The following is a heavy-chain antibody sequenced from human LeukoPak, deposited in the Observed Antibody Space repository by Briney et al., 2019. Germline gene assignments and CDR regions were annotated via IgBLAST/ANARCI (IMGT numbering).Heavy chain of an antibody. Sequence: ASVKVSCKASGGTFSSYAISWVRQAPGQGLEWMGRIIPILGIANYAQKFQGRVTITADKSTSTAYMELSSLRSEDTAVYYCARGRYCSSTSCYMWFDPWGQGTLVTVSS. D-gene: IGHD2-2*02. CDR2: IIPILGIA. CDR3: ARGRYCSSTSCYMWFDP. J-gene: IGHJ5*02. CDR1: GGTFSSYA. V-gene: IGHV1-69*04.